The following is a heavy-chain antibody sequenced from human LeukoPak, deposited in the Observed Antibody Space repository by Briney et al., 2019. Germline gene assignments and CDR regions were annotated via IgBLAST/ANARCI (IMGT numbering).Heavy chain of an antibody. CDR3: ARDNAGAYGMDV. CDR2: INGGSNDI. J-gene: IGHJ6*02. CDR1: GFSVSSYN. Sequence: GGSLRLSCEASGFSVSSYNMNWVRQAPGKGLEWVSSINGGSNDIYYADSMEGRFTISRDSAKNALCMQMNSLRAEDTAVYYCARDNAGAYGMDVWGQGTTVTVSS. D-gene: IGHD2-2*01. V-gene: IGHV3-21*01.